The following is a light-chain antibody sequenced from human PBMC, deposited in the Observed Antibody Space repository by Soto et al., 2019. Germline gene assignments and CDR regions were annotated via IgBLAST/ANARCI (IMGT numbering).Light chain of an antibody. Sequence: DIQMTQSPSTLSASVGDRVTITCRASQSISSWLAWYQQKPGKAHKLLIYDASSLESGVPSRFSGSGSGTEFTLTISSLQPDDFATYYCQQYNSYPGTFGQGTKVEIK. J-gene: IGKJ1*01. CDR2: DAS. V-gene: IGKV1-5*01. CDR3: QQYNSYPGT. CDR1: QSISSW.